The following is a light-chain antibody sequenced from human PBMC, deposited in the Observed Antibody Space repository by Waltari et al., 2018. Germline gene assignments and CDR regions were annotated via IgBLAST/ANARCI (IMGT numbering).Light chain of an antibody. CDR1: QDISNY. V-gene: IGKV1-33*01. CDR3: QQYDNLPYT. CDR2: DAS. Sequence: DIQMTQSPSSLSASVGDRVTITCQAMQDISNYLNWYQHQPGKAPKLLIYDASNLETGVPSRFSGSGSGTDFTFTISRLQPEDIATYYCQQYDNLPYTFGQWTKLEIK. J-gene: IGKJ2*01.